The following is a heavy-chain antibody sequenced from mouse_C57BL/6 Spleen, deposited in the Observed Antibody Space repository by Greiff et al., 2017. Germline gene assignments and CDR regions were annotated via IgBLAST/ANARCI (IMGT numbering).Heavy chain of an antibody. D-gene: IGHD1-1*01. CDR2: IYPGDGDT. V-gene: IGHV1-80*01. J-gene: IGHJ2*01. CDR1: GYAFRSYW. Sequence: VQLQQSGAELVKPGASVKISCKASGYAFRSYWMNWVKQRPGKGLEWIGQIYPGDGDTNYNGKFKGKATLTADKSSSTAYMQLSSLTSEDSAVYFCARGGITTVVDYFDYWGQGTTLTVSS. CDR3: ARGGITTVVDYFDY.